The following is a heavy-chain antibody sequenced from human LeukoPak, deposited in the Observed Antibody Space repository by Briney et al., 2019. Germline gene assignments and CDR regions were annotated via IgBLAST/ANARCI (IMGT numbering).Heavy chain of an antibody. D-gene: IGHD6-19*01. CDR1: ASTFSSNW. CDR2: ISKDGSST. V-gene: IGHV3-74*01. CDR3: AASMAGFNWFDP. J-gene: IGHJ5*02. Sequence: GGSLRLSCAASASTFSSNWMHWVRQAPGKGLVWVSRISKDGSSTNYEASVKGRFTISRDNAKNTLYLQMSSLTAEDTAVYYCAASMAGFNWFDPWGQGTLVTVSS.